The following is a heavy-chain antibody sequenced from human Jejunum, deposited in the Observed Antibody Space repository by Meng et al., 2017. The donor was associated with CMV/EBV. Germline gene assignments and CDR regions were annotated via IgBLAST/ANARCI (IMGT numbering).Heavy chain of an antibody. V-gene: IGHV3-7*01. Sequence: FSSYWMNWVRQAPGKGLEWVANIKPDGSEKYYVDSVKGRFTISRDNAKTSLYLQMNSLRAEDTAVYYCARAEYDFWGGYKHYLDYWGQGMLVTVSS. J-gene: IGHJ4*02. CDR2: IKPDGSEK. CDR1: FSSYW. D-gene: IGHD3-3*01. CDR3: ARAEYDFWGGYKHYLDY.